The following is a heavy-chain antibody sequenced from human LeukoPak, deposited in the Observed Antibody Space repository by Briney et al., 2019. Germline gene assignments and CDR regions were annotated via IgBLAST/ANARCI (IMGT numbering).Heavy chain of an antibody. V-gene: IGHV4-39*01. J-gene: IGHJ4*02. CDR2: IYYSGST. D-gene: IGHD3-22*01. Sequence: SETLSLTCTVSGGSISSSSYDWDWIRQPPGKGLEWIGSIYYSGSTYYNPSLKSRVTISVDTSKNQFSLKLSSVTAADTAVYYCARQGYYYETSGYSPFDNWGQGTLVTVSS. CDR1: GGSISSSSYD. CDR3: ARQGYYYETSGYSPFDN.